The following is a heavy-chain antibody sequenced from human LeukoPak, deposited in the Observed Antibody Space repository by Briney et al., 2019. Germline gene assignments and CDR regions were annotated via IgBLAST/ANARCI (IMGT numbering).Heavy chain of an antibody. CDR3: AKDTDYYGSGSYVDY. CDR2: ISGSGGST. Sequence: PGGSLTLSCAASGFTLSSYAMSWVRQAPGKGLEWVSAISGSGGSTYYADSVKGRFTISRDNSKNTLYLQMNSLRAEDTAVYYCAKDTDYYGSGSYVDYWGQGTLVTDSS. D-gene: IGHD3-10*01. J-gene: IGHJ4*02. V-gene: IGHV3-23*01. CDR1: GFTLSSYA.